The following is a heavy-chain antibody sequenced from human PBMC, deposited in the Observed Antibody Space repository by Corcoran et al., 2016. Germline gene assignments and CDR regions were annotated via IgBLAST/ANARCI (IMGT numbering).Heavy chain of an antibody. V-gene: IGHV3-23*01. D-gene: IGHD6-13*01. CDR2: ISGSGGNT. CDR3: AKEGSYSSSWYTPGGY. Sequence: EVQLLESGGGLVQPGGSLRLSCAASGFTFSSYAMSWVRQAPGKGLEWVSAISGSGGNTYYADSVKGRFTISRDNAKNTLYLQINSLAAEDTAVYYCAKEGSYSSSWYTPGGYWGQGTLVTVSS. CDR1: GFTFSSYA. J-gene: IGHJ4*02.